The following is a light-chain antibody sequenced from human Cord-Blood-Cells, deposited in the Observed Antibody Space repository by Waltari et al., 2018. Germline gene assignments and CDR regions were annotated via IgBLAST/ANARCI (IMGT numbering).Light chain of an antibody. J-gene: IGKJ1*01. CDR1: QSISSW. V-gene: IGKV1-5*01. CDR2: DAS. CDR3: QQYNSYSWT. Sequence: DIQLTQSPSTLSASVGDRVTITCRASQSISSWLAWYQPKPGKAPKLLIYDASSLESGVPSRFSGRGSGTEFTLTISSLQPDDFATYYCQQYNSYSWTFGQGTKVEIK.